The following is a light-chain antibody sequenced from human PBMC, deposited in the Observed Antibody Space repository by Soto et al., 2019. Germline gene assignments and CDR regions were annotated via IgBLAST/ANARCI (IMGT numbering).Light chain of an antibody. J-gene: IGLJ1*01. CDR1: SSDVGGYNY. Sequence: QSVLTQPASVSGSPGQSITISCTGTSSDVGGYNYVSWYQQHPGKAPKLMIYDVSNRPSGVSNRCSGSKSANTASLTISGLQAEDEADYYCSSHTSSSTSYVFGTGTKVTVL. V-gene: IGLV2-14*01. CDR2: DVS. CDR3: SSHTSSSTSYV.